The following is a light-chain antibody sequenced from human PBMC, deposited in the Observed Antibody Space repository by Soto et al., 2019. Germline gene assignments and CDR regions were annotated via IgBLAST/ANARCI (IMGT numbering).Light chain of an antibody. CDR1: SSNIGAGYD. CDR3: QAYDSSLGAWV. J-gene: IGLJ3*02. Sequence: QSVLTQPPSVSGAPGQRVTISCTGSSSNIGAGYDVHWYQQLPGTAPKLLIYGNTVRPSGVPDRFSGSKSGTSASLAITGLQAEDESDYYCQAYDSSLGAWVFGGGTKVTVL. V-gene: IGLV1-40*01. CDR2: GNT.